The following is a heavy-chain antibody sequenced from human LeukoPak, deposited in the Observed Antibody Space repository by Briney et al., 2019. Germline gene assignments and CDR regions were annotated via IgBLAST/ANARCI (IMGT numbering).Heavy chain of an antibody. V-gene: IGHV4-59*01. CDR2: IYYSGST. CDR3: ARADYDILTGYPLPFDY. J-gene: IGHJ4*02. D-gene: IGHD3-9*01. CDR1: GGSISSYY. Sequence: SETLSLTCTVSGGSISSYYWSWIRQPPGKGLEWIGYIYYSGSTNYNPSLKSRVTISVDTSKNQFSLKLSSVTAADTAVYYCARADYDILTGYPLPFDYWGQGTPVTVSS.